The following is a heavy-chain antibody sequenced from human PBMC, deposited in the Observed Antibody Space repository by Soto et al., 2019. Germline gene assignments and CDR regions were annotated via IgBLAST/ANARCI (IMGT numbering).Heavy chain of an antibody. CDR2: SRDKGNSYST. J-gene: IGHJ4*02. D-gene: IGHD1-7*01. V-gene: IGHV3-72*01. CDR3: ARSLPGTTSFDS. CDR1: GFSFSDYY. Sequence: EVHLVESGGGLVQPGGSLRLSCAGSGFSFSDYYIDWVRQAPGKGMEWVGRSRDKGNSYSTDYAAAVKGSLTVSRDTSKNSLYLQMNSLKADDTALYYCARSLPGTTSFDSWGQGTLVTVSS.